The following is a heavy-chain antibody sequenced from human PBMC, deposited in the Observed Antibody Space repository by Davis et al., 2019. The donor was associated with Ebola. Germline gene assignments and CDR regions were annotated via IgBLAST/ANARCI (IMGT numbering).Heavy chain of an antibody. D-gene: IGHD3-22*01. Sequence: ASVKVSCKASGYTFTGYYMHWVRQAPGQGLEWMGWINPNSGGTNYAQKFQGWVTITRDTSASTAYMELSSLRSEDTAVYYCAREHYYDSSGYPYFDYWGQGTLVTVSS. J-gene: IGHJ4*02. CDR2: INPNSGGT. V-gene: IGHV1-2*04. CDR3: AREHYYDSSGYPYFDY. CDR1: GYTFTGYY.